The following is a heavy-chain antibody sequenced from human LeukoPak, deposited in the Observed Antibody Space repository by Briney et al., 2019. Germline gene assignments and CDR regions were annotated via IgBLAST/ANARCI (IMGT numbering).Heavy chain of an antibody. J-gene: IGHJ4*02. Sequence: SETLSLTCTVSGGSISSYYWSWIRQRPGKGLEWIVYIYYSGSTNYNPSLKSRVTISVDTSKNQFSLKLSSVTAADTAVYYCARYVWGSYPTFEDYWGQGTLVTVSS. D-gene: IGHD3-16*02. CDR1: GGSISSYY. CDR3: ARYVWGSYPTFEDY. V-gene: IGHV4-59*01. CDR2: IYYSGST.